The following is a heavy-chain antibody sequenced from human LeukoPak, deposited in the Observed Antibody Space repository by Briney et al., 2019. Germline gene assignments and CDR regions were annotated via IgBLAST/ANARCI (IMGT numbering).Heavy chain of an antibody. V-gene: IGHV3-23*01. CDR1: GFTFRTYA. CDR2: ISGSGGST. D-gene: IGHD6-13*01. Sequence: GGSLRLSCAVSGFTFRTYAMSWVRQAPGKGLEWVSAISGSGGSTYYADSVKGRFTISRDNSKNTLYLQMNSLRAEDTAVYYCAKDPSIAAAGNNWFDPWGQGTLVTVSS. CDR3: AKDPSIAAAGNNWFDP. J-gene: IGHJ5*02.